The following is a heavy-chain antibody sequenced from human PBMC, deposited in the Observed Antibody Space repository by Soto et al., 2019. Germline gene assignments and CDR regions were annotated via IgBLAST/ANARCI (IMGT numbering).Heavy chain of an antibody. CDR1: GGSISSYY. CDR3: ARQYGDSYFDY. Sequence: PSETLSLTCTVSGGSISSYYWSWIRQPPGKGLEWIGYIYYSGSTNYNPSLKSRVTISVDTSKNQFSLKLSSVTAADTAVYYCARQYGDSYFDYWGQGTLVTVSS. V-gene: IGHV4-59*08. CDR2: IYYSGST. D-gene: IGHD4-17*01. J-gene: IGHJ4*02.